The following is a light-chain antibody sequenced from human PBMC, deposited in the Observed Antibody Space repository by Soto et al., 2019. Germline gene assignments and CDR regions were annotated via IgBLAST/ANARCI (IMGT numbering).Light chain of an antibody. J-gene: IGKJ1*01. CDR3: QQYNNWPTWT. CDR1: QSVSSSN. V-gene: IGKV3D-15*01. Sequence: EIVLTQSPGTLSLSPGARATLSCRASQSVSSSNLAWYQQKPGQAPRLLIYGASSRATGIPDRFSGSGSGTEFILTISSLQSEDFAVYYCQQYNNWPTWTFGQGTKVDIK. CDR2: GAS.